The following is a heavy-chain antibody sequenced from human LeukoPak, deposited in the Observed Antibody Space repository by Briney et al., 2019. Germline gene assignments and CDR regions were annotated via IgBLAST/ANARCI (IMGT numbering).Heavy chain of an antibody. D-gene: IGHD3-22*01. Sequence: GGSLRLSCAASGFTFDDYAMSWVRQAPGKGLEWVSSINWNGGSTGYADSVKGRFTISRDNAKNSLYLQMNSLRAEDTALYYCARTPRIYYDDRMDIWGQGTMVTVSS. CDR1: GFTFDDYA. V-gene: IGHV3-20*04. J-gene: IGHJ3*02. CDR2: INWNGGST. CDR3: ARTPRIYYDDRMDI.